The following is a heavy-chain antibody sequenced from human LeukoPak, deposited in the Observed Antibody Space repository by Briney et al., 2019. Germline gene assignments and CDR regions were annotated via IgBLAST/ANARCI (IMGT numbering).Heavy chain of an antibody. D-gene: IGHD3-10*01. CDR1: GFTFSSCW. J-gene: IGHJ4*02. CDR2: IKQDGSEK. CDR3: ARGREYYYGSGSSYNYFDY. V-gene: IGHV3-7*02. Sequence: GGSLRLSCAASGFTFSSCWMSWVRQAPGKGLEWVANIKQDGSEKYYVDSVKGRFTISRDNAKNSLYLQVNSLRAEDTAVYYCARGREYYYGSGSSYNYFDYWGQGTLVTVSS.